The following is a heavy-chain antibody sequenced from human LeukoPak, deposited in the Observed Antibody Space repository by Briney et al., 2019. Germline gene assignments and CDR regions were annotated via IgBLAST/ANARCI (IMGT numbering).Heavy chain of an antibody. V-gene: IGHV5-51*01. Sequence: GESLKISCKGSGYSFTSYWIGWVRQMPGKGLEWMGIIYPGDSDTRYSPSFQGQVTISADKSISTAYLQWSSLKASDTALYYCSGGGQLVSSLFDYWGQGTLVTVSS. CDR3: SGGGQLVSSLFDY. CDR1: GYSFTSYW. J-gene: IGHJ4*02. CDR2: IYPGDSDT. D-gene: IGHD6-6*01.